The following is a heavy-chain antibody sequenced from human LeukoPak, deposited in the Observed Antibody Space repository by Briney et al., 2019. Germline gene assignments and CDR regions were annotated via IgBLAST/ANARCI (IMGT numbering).Heavy chain of an antibody. J-gene: IGHJ4*02. CDR3: ARDLNSRHYSGAPPETN. D-gene: IGHD6-13*01. CDR2: ISYDGSNK. Sequence: GGSLRLSCAASGFTFSSYVMHWVRQAPGKGLEWVAVISYDGSNKYYADSVKGRFTISRDNSKNTLYLQMNSLRAEDTAVYYCARDLNSRHYSGAPPETNWGQGTLVTVSS. V-gene: IGHV3-30-3*01. CDR1: GFTFSSYV.